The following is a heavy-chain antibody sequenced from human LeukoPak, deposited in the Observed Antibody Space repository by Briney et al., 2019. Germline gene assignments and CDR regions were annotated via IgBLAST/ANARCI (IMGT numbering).Heavy chain of an antibody. Sequence: GASVKVSCKASGGTFSSYAISWVRQAPGQGLEWMGRIIPIFGTANYAQKFQGRVTITTDESTSTAYMELSSLRSEDTAVYYCARASYFGESNWFDPWAREPWSPSPQ. CDR3: ARASYFGESNWFDP. J-gene: IGHJ5*02. D-gene: IGHD3-10*01. CDR1: GGTFSSYA. V-gene: IGHV1-69*05. CDR2: IIPIFGTA.